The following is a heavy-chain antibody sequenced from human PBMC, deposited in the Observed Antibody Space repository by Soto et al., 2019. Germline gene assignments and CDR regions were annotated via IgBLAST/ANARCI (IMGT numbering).Heavy chain of an antibody. J-gene: IGHJ4*02. CDR3: AKDKGGTPYYFDS. CDR2: INWNRDKV. CDR1: GFNLGNYA. Sequence: EVQLVESGGGLVQPGRSLRLSCEVSGFNLGNYAMHWVRQAPGKGLEWVAGINWNRDKVGYAGSVKGRFTISRDNAKNSVYLQMNVLTTEDTARDYCAKDKGGTPYYFDSWGQGIMVTVSS. V-gene: IGHV3-9*01. D-gene: IGHD6-25*01.